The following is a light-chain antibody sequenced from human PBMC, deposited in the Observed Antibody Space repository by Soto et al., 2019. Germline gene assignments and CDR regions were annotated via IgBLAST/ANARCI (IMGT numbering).Light chain of an antibody. Sequence: EIVMTQSPATLSVSPGDRATLSCRASQSVRSNLAWYQQKPGQAPRLLIYDASTRAPGIPARFSGSGSGTELTLTISSLQSDDFAVYHCQQYNNWPPSFGHGTRLEIK. CDR3: QQYNNWPPS. CDR1: QSVRSN. V-gene: IGKV3-15*01. CDR2: DAS. J-gene: IGKJ5*01.